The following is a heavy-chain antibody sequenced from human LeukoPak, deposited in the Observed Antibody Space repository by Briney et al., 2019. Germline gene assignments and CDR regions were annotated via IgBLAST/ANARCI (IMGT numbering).Heavy chain of an antibody. CDR1: GGTFSSYA. CDR2: IIPIFGTA. Sequence: GASVKVSCKASGGTFSSYAISWVRQAPGQGLEWMGGIIPIFGTANYAQKFQGRVTITADKSTSTAYMELSSLRSEDMAVYYCARGTPTEKVRGVIIRVGFDYWGQGTLVTVSS. J-gene: IGHJ4*02. V-gene: IGHV1-69*06. D-gene: IGHD3-10*01. CDR3: ARGTPTEKVRGVIIRVGFDY.